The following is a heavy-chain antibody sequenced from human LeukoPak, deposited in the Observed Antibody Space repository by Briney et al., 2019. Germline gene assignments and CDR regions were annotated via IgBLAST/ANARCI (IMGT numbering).Heavy chain of an antibody. D-gene: IGHD3-10*01. CDR3: ARGQPKFGELFAPLDY. Sequence: ASVKVSCKASGYTFTTYGIPWVRQPPGQGLEWMGWTSPYNGNTNYAQNFQGRVTITPDTSATTVYMELRSLRSDDTAVYYCARGQPKFGELFAPLDYWGQGTLVTVSS. J-gene: IGHJ4*02. V-gene: IGHV1-18*01. CDR2: TSPYNGNT. CDR1: GYTFTTYG.